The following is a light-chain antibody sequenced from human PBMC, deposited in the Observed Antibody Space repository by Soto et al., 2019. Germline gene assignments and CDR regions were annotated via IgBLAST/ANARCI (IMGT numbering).Light chain of an antibody. CDR3: QQRSNWPPLT. CDR1: QSVSSY. Sequence: EIVLTQSPATLSLSPGERATLSCRASQSVSSYLAWYQQKPGQAPGLLIYDASNRATGIPARFSGSGSGTDFPLTISSLEPEDFAVYYCQQRSNWPPLTFGGGTKVEIK. J-gene: IGKJ4*01. CDR2: DAS. V-gene: IGKV3-11*01.